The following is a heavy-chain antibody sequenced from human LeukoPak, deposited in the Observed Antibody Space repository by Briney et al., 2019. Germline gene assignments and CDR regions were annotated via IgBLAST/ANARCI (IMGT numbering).Heavy chain of an antibody. CDR2: IRYDGSNK. CDR1: GFTVSSNY. J-gene: IGHJ4*02. CDR3: AKDSYGDYEGYYFDY. V-gene: IGHV3-30*02. Sequence: TGGSLRLSCAASGFTVSSNYMSWVRQAPGKGLEWVAFIRYDGSNKYYADSVKGRFTISRDNSKNTLYLQMNSLRAEDTAVYYCAKDSYGDYEGYYFDYWGQGTLVTVSS. D-gene: IGHD4-17*01.